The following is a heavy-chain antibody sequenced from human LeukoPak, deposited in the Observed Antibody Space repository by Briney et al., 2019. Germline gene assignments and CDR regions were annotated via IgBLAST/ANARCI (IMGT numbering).Heavy chain of an antibody. CDR1: GFTFSSYG. J-gene: IGHJ6*03. CDR3: AKAPPEDYYYYMDV. CDR2: IRYDGSSK. Sequence: PGGSLRLSCAASGFTFSSYGMHWVRQAPGKGLEWVAFIRYDGSSKYYADSVKGRFTISRDNSKNTLYLQMNSLRAEDTAVYYCAKAPPEDYYYYMDVWGKGTTVTVSS. V-gene: IGHV3-30*02.